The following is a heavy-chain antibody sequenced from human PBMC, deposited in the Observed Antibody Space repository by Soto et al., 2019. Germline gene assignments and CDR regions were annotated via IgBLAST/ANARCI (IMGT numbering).Heavy chain of an antibody. CDR2: ISAYNGNT. D-gene: IGHD2-2*01. CDR1: GYTFTTYG. V-gene: IGHV1-18*01. J-gene: IGHJ5*02. Sequence: ASVKVSCKASGYTFTTYGVSWVRQAPGQGLEWMGWISAYNGNTNFAQKVLGRVTMTTDTSTSTAYMELRSLRSDDTAVYYCARGRYCSSISCSLGVEFDPWGQGTLVTVSS. CDR3: ARGRYCSSISCSLGVEFDP.